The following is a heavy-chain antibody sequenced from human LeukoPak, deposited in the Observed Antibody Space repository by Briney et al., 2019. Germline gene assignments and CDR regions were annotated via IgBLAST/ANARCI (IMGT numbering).Heavy chain of an antibody. Sequence: PSETLSLTCAVSGYSISSGYYWGWIRQPPGKGPEWIGSIYHSGNTYYNPSLKSRITISVDTSKNQFSLRLTSVTPADTAVYYCATPRSYDPIWGQGTRVTVSP. CDR2: IYHSGNT. V-gene: IGHV4-38-2*01. CDR1: GYSISSGYY. D-gene: IGHD3-10*01. J-gene: IGHJ3*02. CDR3: ATPRSYDPI.